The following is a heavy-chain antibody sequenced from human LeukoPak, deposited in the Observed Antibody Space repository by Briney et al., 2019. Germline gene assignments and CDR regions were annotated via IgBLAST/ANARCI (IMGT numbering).Heavy chain of an antibody. Sequence: SETLSLTCAVSGGSISYSGYSWSWIRQPPGKGLEWIGYIYHSGSTYYNPSLKSRVTISVDRSKNQFSLKLNSVTAADTAVYYCARLGEYSYKDWGQGTLVTVSS. CDR2: IYHSGST. CDR3: ARLGEYSYKD. V-gene: IGHV4-30-2*01. J-gene: IGHJ4*02. D-gene: IGHD5-18*01. CDR1: GGSISYSGYS.